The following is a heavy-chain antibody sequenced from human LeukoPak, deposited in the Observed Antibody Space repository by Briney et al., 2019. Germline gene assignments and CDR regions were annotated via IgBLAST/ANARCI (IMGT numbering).Heavy chain of an antibody. D-gene: IGHD6-19*01. Sequence: PGGSLRLSCAASGFTFSSHWMHWVRQAPGKGLVWVSRVNSDGSSTSYAASVEGRFTISRDNAKNTLYLQMNSLRDEDTAVYYCARDSRGSGLTVDYWGQGALVTVSS. CDR3: ARDSRGSGLTVDY. V-gene: IGHV3-74*01. CDR1: GFTFSSHW. J-gene: IGHJ4*02. CDR2: VNSDGSST.